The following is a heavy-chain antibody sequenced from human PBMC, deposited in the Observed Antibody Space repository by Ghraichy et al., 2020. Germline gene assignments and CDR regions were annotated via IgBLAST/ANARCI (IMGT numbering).Heavy chain of an antibody. D-gene: IGHD5-18*01. V-gene: IGHV3-21*01. CDR2: ISSSSSYI. Sequence: GGSLRRSCAASGFTFSSYSMNWVRQAPGKGLEWVSSISSSSSYIYYADSVKGRFTISRDNAKNSLYLQMNSLRAEDTAVYYCARAHVDTAMADAFDIWGQGTMVTVSS. CDR1: GFTFSSYS. CDR3: ARAHVDTAMADAFDI. J-gene: IGHJ3*02.